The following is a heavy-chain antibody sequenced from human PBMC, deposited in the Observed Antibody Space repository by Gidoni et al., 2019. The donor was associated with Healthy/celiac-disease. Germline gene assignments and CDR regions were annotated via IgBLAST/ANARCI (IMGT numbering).Heavy chain of an antibody. V-gene: IGHV3-21*01. CDR3: ARALTDYGDYGFGY. D-gene: IGHD4-17*01. CDR1: GFTFSSSS. CDR2: ISSSSSYI. J-gene: IGHJ4*02. Sequence: EVQLVESGGGLVKPGESLRLSCAASGFTFSSSSMTWVRQAPGKGLAWVSSISSSSSYIYSADSVKGRFTISRDNAKNSLYLQMTSLRAEDTAVYYCARALTDYGDYGFGYWGQGTLVTVSS.